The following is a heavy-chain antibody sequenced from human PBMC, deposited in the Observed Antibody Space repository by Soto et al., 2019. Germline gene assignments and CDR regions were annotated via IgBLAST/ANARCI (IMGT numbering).Heavy chain of an antibody. Sequence: VKVSCKASGGTFSSYTISWVRQAPGQGLEWMGRIIPILGIANYAQKFQGRVTITADKSTSTAYMELSSLRSEDTAVYYCARAARIGWYFDLWGRGTLVTVSS. J-gene: IGHJ2*01. V-gene: IGHV1-69*02. CDR2: IIPILGIA. D-gene: IGHD6-6*01. CDR3: ARAARIGWYFDL. CDR1: GGTFSSYT.